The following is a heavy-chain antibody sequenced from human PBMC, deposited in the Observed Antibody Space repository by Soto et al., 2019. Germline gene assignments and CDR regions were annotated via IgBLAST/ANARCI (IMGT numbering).Heavy chain of an antibody. J-gene: IGHJ6*03. D-gene: IGHD2-2*01. CDR2: ISSSSSYI. Sequence: EVQLVESGGGLVKPGGSLRLSCVVSGFTFSSYSMNWVRQAPGKGLEWVSSISSSSSYIRNADSGKGRFTISRDNAKKSVYLQMTSLRAEDTAVYYCARGQYADYYYMDVWGKGTTVTVSS. CDR3: ARGQYADYYYMDV. V-gene: IGHV3-21*01. CDR1: GFTFSSYS.